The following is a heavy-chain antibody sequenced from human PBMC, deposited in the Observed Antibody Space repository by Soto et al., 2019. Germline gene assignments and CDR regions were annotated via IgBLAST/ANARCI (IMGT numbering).Heavy chain of an antibody. J-gene: IGHJ6*02. Sequence: GASLQVSCQASGGTFRSYAISLVRQAPGQGLEWMGGIIPIFGTANYAQKFQGRVTITADESTSTAYMELSSLRSEDTAVYYCARDRGDIVVVPAAMRPYYYYGMDVWGQGTAVTVSS. CDR1: GGTFRSYA. CDR3: ARDRGDIVVVPAAMRPYYYYGMDV. D-gene: IGHD2-2*01. CDR2: IIPIFGTA. V-gene: IGHV1-69*13.